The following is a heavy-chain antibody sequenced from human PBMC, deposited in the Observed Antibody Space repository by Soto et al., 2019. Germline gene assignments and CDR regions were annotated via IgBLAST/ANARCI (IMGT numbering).Heavy chain of an antibody. V-gene: IGHV1-18*04. D-gene: IGHD3-16*02. Sequence: ASVKVSCKASGYTFTSYGISWVRQAPGQGLEWMGWISACNGNTNYAQKLQGRVTMTTDTSTSTAYMELRSLGSDGTAVYYCASSPAHDYVWGSYRPPYYFDYWGQGTLVTVSS. CDR2: ISACNGNT. J-gene: IGHJ4*02. CDR3: ASSPAHDYVWGSYRPPYYFDY. CDR1: GYTFTSYG.